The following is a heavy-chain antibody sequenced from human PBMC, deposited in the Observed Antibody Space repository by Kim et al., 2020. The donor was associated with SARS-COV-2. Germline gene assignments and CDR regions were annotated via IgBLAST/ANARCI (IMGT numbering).Heavy chain of an antibody. CDR1: GYTFTSYD. CDR3: ARGPQLLYRSFDYMDV. CDR2: MNPNSGNT. J-gene: IGHJ6*03. D-gene: IGHD2-2*02. V-gene: IGHV1-8*01. Sequence: ASVKVSCKASGYTFTSYDINWVRQATGQGLEWMGWMNPNSGNTGYAQKFQGRVTMTRNTSISTAYMELSSLRSEDTAVYYCARGPQLLYRSFDYMDVWGKGTTVTVSS.